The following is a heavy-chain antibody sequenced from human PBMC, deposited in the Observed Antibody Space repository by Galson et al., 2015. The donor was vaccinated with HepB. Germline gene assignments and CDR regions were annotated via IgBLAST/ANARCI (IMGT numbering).Heavy chain of an antibody. D-gene: IGHD1-1*01. CDR1: GFTFSNYG. V-gene: IGHV3-33*01. Sequence: SLRLSCAASGFTFSNYGMHWVRQAPGKGLEWVAVIWYDGSRRYYADSVKGRFTISRDNSKNTLFLQMNSLRAEDTALYYCVRESHTAATTFDFWGQGTLVIVSS. CDR3: VRESHTAATTFDF. J-gene: IGHJ4*02. CDR2: IWYDGSRR.